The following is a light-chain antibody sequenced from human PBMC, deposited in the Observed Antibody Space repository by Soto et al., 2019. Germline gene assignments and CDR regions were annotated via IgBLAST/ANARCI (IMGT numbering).Light chain of an antibody. V-gene: IGKV1-39*01. CDR2: AAS. Sequence: DIQMTQSPSSLSASVGDRVTITCRASQIISRYLNWYQQRPGKAPKFLIYAASNLQIGVPSRFSGSGFGTDFTLTISSLQPEDFATYYCQQYNSYSQWTFGQGTKVDIK. J-gene: IGKJ1*01. CDR3: QQYNSYSQWT. CDR1: QIISRY.